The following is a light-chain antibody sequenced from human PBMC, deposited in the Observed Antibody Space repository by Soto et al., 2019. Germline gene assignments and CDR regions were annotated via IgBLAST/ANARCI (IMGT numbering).Light chain of an antibody. J-gene: IGLJ1*01. V-gene: IGLV2-14*01. CDR3: CSYTRTSNHYF. CDR2: EVR. CDR1: SSDIGGYAY. Sequence: QSALTQPASVSGSPGQSITISCTGTSSDIGGYAYVSWYQQRPGKAPKLMIYEVRYRPSGVSNRFSGSKSRNTASLTISGLPAEDEAVYYCCSYTRTSNHYFFGSGTKVTVL.